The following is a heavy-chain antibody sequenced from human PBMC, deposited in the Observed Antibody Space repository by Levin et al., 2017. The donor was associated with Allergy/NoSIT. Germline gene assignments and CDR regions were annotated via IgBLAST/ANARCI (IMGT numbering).Heavy chain of an antibody. CDR1: GFTFDDYA. CDR3: AKGPGGGYYDSSGYYY. V-gene: IGHV3-9*01. CDR2: ISWNSGSI. J-gene: IGHJ4*02. Sequence: GGSLRLSCAASGFTFDDYAMHWVRQAPGKGLEWVSGISWNSGSIGYADSVKGRFTISRDNAKNSLYLQMNSLRAEDTALYYCAKGPGGGYYDSSGYYYWGQGTLVTVSS. D-gene: IGHD3-22*01.